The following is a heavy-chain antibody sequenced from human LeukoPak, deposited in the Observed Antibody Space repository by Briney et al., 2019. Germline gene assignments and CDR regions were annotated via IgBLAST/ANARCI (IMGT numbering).Heavy chain of an antibody. CDR3: ASQSIEVAGTWGNYFDY. CDR1: GFIFSNYW. J-gene: IGHJ4*02. CDR2: IKQDGSGK. Sequence: GGSLRLSCAASGFIFSNYWMSWVRQAPGKGLGWVANIKQDGSGKYYVDSVKGRFTISRDNAKNSLYLQMNSLRAEDTAVYYYASQSIEVAGTWGNYFDYWGQGALVTVSS. D-gene: IGHD6-19*01. V-gene: IGHV3-7*01.